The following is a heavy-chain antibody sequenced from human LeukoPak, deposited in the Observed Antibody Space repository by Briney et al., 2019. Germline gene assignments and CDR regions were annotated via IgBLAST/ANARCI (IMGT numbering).Heavy chain of an antibody. J-gene: IGHJ6*03. CDR3: ARHGPYQLPNYYYYYYMDV. Sequence: SQTLSLTCTVSGGSISGGTYYWGWVRQPAGMRLEWIGRIYSSGSADYNPSLKSRVTISLDASKNQFSLKLSSVTAADTAVYYCARHGPYQLPNYYYYYYMDVWGKGTTVTVSS. CDR2: IYSSGSA. D-gene: IGHD2-2*01. V-gene: IGHV4-61*02. CDR1: GGSISGGTYY.